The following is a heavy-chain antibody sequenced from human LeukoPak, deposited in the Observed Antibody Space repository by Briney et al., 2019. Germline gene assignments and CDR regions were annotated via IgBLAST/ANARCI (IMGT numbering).Heavy chain of an antibody. CDR3: AKDRGSSSWPVDY. V-gene: IGHV3-21*04. CDR1: GFTFSSYS. D-gene: IGHD6-13*01. J-gene: IGHJ4*02. Sequence: GGSLRLSCAASGFTFSSYSMNWVRQAPGKGLEWVSSISSSSSYIYYADSVKGRFTISRDNSKNTLYLQMNSLRAEDTAVYYCAKDRGSSSWPVDYWGQGTLVTVSS. CDR2: ISSSSSYI.